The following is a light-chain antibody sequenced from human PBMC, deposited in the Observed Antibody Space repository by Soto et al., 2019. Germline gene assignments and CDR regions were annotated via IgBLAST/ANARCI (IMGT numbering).Light chain of an antibody. J-gene: IGKJ4*01. CDR2: DTT. CDR3: LRFNRWPLS. V-gene: IGKV3-15*01. CDR1: QSVGST. Sequence: EIVLTQSPAALSVSPGERATLSCWASQSVGSTLNWYQQKPGQAPRLLIYDTTIRATGIPARLSGSVSGTEFALTIASLQSEDFGVYYCLRFNRWPLSFGGGTKVEI.